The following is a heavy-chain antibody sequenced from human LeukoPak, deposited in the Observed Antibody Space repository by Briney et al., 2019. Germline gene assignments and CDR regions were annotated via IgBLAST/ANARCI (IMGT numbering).Heavy chain of an antibody. CDR2: INPNSGGT. Sequence: ASVKVSCKASGYTFTGYYMHWVRQAPGQGLEWMGWINPNSGGTNYAQKFQGRVTMTRDTSISTAYMELSRLRSDDTAVYYCARTMVRGVPNDYWGQGTLVTVSS. CDR3: ARTMVRGVPNDY. J-gene: IGHJ4*02. CDR1: GYTFTGYY. V-gene: IGHV1-2*02. D-gene: IGHD3-10*01.